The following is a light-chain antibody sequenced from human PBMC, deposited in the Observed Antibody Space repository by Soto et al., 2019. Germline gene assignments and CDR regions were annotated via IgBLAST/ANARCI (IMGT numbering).Light chain of an antibody. CDR1: ESLVYSDGNTY. Sequence: DVVMTQSPLSLPVTLGQPASISCRSSESLVYSDGNTYLSWFQQRPGQSPRRLISKVSNRDSGVPDRFSGSGSGTDFTLKISRAEAEDVGVYYCMQGRHWPWTFGQGTKVEIK. J-gene: IGKJ1*01. V-gene: IGKV2-30*01. CDR3: MQGRHWPWT. CDR2: KVS.